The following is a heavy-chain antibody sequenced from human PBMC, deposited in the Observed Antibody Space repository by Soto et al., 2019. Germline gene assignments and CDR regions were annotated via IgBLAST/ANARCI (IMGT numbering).Heavy chain of an antibody. CDR1: GFTFSAYA. J-gene: IGHJ5*01. D-gene: IGHD3-10*01. Sequence: EVQVLESGGDLVQPGGSLRLSCAASGFTFSAYAMTWVRQAPGKGLEWISAISASADITYYADSVKGRFTISRDNSNNALDLKMDSRGPEETGVYYCTEGGGGFGSGGSWGSFGSWGQGTLVTVSS. V-gene: IGHV3-23*01. CDR2: ISASADIT. CDR3: TEGGGGFGSGGSWGSFGS.